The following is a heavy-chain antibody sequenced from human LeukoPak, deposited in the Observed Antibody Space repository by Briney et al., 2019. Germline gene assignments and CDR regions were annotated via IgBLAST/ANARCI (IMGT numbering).Heavy chain of an antibody. CDR1: GYSFTSCW. D-gene: IGHD6-6*01. CDR2: IYPGDSDT. V-gene: IGHV5-51*01. Sequence: GESLKISCKGSGYSFTSCWIGWVRQMPGKGLEWMGIIYPGDSDTRYSPSFQGQVTISADKSISTAYLQWSSLKASDTAMYYCARQVEYSSSSGGYYYYYYMDVWGKGTTVTVSS. CDR3: ARQVEYSSSSGGYYYYYYMDV. J-gene: IGHJ6*03.